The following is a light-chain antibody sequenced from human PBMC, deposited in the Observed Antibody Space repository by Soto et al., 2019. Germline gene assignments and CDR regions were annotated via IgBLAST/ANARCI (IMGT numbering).Light chain of an antibody. CDR2: AAS. CDR3: QQGSSFPYT. V-gene: IGKV1-12*01. CDR1: QDINNY. J-gene: IGKJ2*01. Sequence: DIPMTQSPCSASASVGDRVTITCRASQDINNYLAWYQQKPGAAPDLLIFAASSLQSGVPSRFSGSGSGTDFTLTISSLQPEDFATYYCQQGSSFPYTFGQGTKLEIK.